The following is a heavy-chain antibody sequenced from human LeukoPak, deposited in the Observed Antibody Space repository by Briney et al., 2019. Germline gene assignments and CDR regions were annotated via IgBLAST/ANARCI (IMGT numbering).Heavy chain of an antibody. CDR1: GFSLSNYG. J-gene: IGHJ4*02. Sequence: PGMSLRLSCAASGFSLSNYGMHWLRQAPGKGLEWVTVIWYDGSNRYFADSVKGRITISRDTSQNTVSLQMDSLGVEDTGVYYCARGTGAKRYYFDLWGQGIPVAVSS. CDR3: ARGTGAKRYYFDL. CDR2: IWYDGSNR. V-gene: IGHV3-33*01.